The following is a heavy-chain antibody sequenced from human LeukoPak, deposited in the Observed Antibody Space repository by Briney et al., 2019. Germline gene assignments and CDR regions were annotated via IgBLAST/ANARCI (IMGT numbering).Heavy chain of an antibody. CDR2: INHSGST. CDR1: GGSFSGYY. Sequence: PSETLSPTCAVYGGSFSGYYWSWIRQPPGKGLEWIGEINHSGSTNYNPSLKSRVTISVDTSKNQFSLKLSSVTAADTAVYYCASDSSGYQYYFDYWGQGTLVTVSS. V-gene: IGHV4-34*01. D-gene: IGHD3-22*01. CDR3: ASDSSGYQYYFDY. J-gene: IGHJ4*02.